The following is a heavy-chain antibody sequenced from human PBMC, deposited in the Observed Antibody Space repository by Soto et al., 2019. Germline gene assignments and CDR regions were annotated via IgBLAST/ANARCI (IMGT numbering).Heavy chain of an antibody. V-gene: IGHV3-53*01. D-gene: IGHD3-10*01. CDR1: GFTVGNHY. J-gene: IGHJ4*02. Sequence: EVQLVEAGGGLIQPGGSLKLSCAASGFTVGNHYMSWVRQAPGKGLEWVSLIYSTGTTKYADSVNGRFTVSRDDAKNTLYIQMNSLGADDKAVYYCAKDGRGSGSNYNIFGYWGKGTLVTVSS. CDR3: AKDGRGSGSNYNIFGY. CDR2: IYSTGTT.